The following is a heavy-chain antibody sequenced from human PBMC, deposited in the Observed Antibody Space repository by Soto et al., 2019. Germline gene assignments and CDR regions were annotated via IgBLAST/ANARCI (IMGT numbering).Heavy chain of an antibody. CDR1: GGSFSGYY. V-gene: IGHV4-34*02. J-gene: IGHJ4*02. D-gene: IGHD2-2*01. Sequence: QVQLQQWGAGLLKPAETLSLTCGVYGGSFSGYYWSWIRQAPGKGLEWIGEINHNGLTNYAPSLKSRVAISVDTSKNQFSLRLTSVTAADTAVYYCARERMVPAGPLYYFDYWGQGTLVTVSS. CDR3: ARERMVPAGPLYYFDY. CDR2: INHNGLT.